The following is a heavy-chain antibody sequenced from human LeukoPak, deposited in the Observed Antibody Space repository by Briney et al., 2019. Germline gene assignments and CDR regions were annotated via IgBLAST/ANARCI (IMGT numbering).Heavy chain of an antibody. J-gene: IGHJ4*02. Sequence: PGETLRLSCAASGFTFSSYAMSWIRQAPGKGLEWVSYISSSGGAIYYADSMRGRFTISRDNAKNSLYLQMDSLRADDTAVYYCARDTRYDSSGLGFDYWGQGTLVTVSS. CDR2: ISSSGGAI. V-gene: IGHV3-11*01. CDR1: GFTFSSYA. D-gene: IGHD3-22*01. CDR3: ARDTRYDSSGLGFDY.